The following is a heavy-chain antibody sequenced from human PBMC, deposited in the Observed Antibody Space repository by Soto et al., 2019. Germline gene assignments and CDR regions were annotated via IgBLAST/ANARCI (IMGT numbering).Heavy chain of an antibody. J-gene: IGHJ5*02. D-gene: IGHD3-3*01. V-gene: IGHV3-30*03. CDR2: ISYDGSNK. CDR1: GFTFSSYG. Sequence: GGSLRLSCAASGFTFSSYGMHWVRQAPGKGLEWVAVISYDGSNKYYADSVKGRFTISRDNSKNTLYLQMNSLRAEDTAVYYCAIDLEMAHNRSSWGQGILGTVSS. CDR3: AIDLEMAHNRSS.